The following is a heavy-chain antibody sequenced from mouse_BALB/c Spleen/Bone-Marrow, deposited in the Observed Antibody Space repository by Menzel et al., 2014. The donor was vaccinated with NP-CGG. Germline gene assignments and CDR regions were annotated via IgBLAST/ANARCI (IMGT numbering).Heavy chain of an antibody. CDR2: INSNGGRT. CDR1: GFTFGSSG. Sequence: EVKLMESGGGLVQPGGSLKLSCAASGFTFGSSGMSWVRQTPDKRLELVATINSNGGRTYYPDSVKGRFTISRDNAKNTLCLQMSSLKTEDTAMYYFAREGRWFCNAVDYWGQGTSVTVSS. D-gene: IGHD2-3*01. J-gene: IGHJ4*01. CDR3: AREGRWFCNAVDY. V-gene: IGHV5-6-3*01.